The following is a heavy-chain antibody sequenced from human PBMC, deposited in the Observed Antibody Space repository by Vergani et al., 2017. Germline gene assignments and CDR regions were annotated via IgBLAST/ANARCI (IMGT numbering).Heavy chain of an antibody. Sequence: EVQLVESGGGLVQPGGSLRLSCAASGFTFSRHWMHWVRQAPGKGLVWVSRVNPEGTNTPYADSVKGRFTISRDNAKNMMYLQLNSLRDEDTAVYYCVKERAHFDGFDIWGQGTMVTVSS. D-gene: IGHD1-26*01. CDR3: VKERAHFDGFDI. V-gene: IGHV3-74*01. J-gene: IGHJ3*02. CDR1: GFTFSRHW. CDR2: VNPEGTNT.